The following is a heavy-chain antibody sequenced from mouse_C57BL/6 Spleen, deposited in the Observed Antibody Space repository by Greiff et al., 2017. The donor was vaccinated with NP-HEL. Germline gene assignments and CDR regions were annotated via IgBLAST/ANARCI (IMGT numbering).Heavy chain of an antibody. D-gene: IGHD2-4*01. Sequence: EVQRVESGGGLVKPGGSLKLSCAASGFTFSSYAMSWVRQTPEKRLEWVATISDGGSYTYYPDNVKGRFTISRDNAKNTLYLQMSHLKSEDTAMYYCARDLERLYDYDVFAYWGQGTLVTVSA. CDR1: GFTFSSYA. V-gene: IGHV5-4*01. CDR3: ARDLERLYDYDVFAY. J-gene: IGHJ3*01. CDR2: ISDGGSYT.